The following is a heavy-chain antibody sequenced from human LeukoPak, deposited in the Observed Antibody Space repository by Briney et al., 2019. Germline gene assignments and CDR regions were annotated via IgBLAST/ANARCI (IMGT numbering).Heavy chain of an antibody. CDR3: ARARIAAAGPHGAFDI. CDR2: INHSGST. V-gene: IGHV4-34*01. CDR1: GGSFSGYY. Sequence: SETLSLTCAVYGGSFSGYYWSWIRQPPGKGLEWIGEINHSGSTNYNPSLKSRVTMSVDTSKNQFSLKLSSVTAADTAVYYCARARIAAAGPHGAFDIWGQGTMVTVSS. D-gene: IGHD6-13*01. J-gene: IGHJ3*02.